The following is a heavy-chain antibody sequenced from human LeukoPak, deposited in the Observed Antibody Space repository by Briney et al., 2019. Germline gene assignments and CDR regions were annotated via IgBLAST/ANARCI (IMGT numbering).Heavy chain of an antibody. Sequence: ASETLSLTCTVSGGSISSSSYYWGWIRQPPGKGLEWIGSIYYSGSTYYNPSLKGRVTISVDTSKNQFSLKLSSVTAADTAVYYCARPRITTFGVVIDAFDIWGQGTMVTVSS. D-gene: IGHD3-3*01. J-gene: IGHJ3*02. CDR3: ARPRITTFGVVIDAFDI. V-gene: IGHV4-39*01. CDR1: GGSISSSSYY. CDR2: IYYSGST.